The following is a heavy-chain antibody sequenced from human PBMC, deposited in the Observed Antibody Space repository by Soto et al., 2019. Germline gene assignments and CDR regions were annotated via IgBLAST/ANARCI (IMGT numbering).Heavy chain of an antibody. V-gene: IGHV4-30-4*01. J-gene: IGHJ4*02. D-gene: IGHD3-22*01. CDR3: ARGRDDSSGYYYGFSVDY. CDR2: IYYSGST. Sequence: SETLSLTCTVSGGSISSGDYYWSWIRQPPGKGLEWIGYIYYSGSTYYNPSLKSRVTISVDTSKNQFSLKLSSVTAADTAVYYCARGRDDSSGYYYGFSVDYWGQGTLVTVYS. CDR1: GGSISSGDYY.